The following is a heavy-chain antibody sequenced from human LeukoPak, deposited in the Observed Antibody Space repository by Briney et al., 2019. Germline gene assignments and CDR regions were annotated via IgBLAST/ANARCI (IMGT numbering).Heavy chain of an antibody. V-gene: IGHV3-48*03. CDR1: GFTFRSYE. D-gene: IGHD6-6*01. Sequence: GGSLRLSCTASGFTFRSYEMNWVRQTPGKGLEWVSYIGFTDSPIYYADSVKGRFTISRDNAKNSLYLQMNSLRAEDTAVYHCARAGGLVDGNPYDAFDMWGQGTMVTVSS. CDR2: IGFTDSPI. J-gene: IGHJ3*02. CDR3: ARAGGLVDGNPYDAFDM.